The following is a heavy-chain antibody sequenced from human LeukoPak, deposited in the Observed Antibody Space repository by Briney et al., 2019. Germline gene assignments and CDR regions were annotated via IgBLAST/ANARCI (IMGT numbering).Heavy chain of an antibody. V-gene: IGHV1-58*01. CDR1: GFTFTSSA. Sequence: GTSVKVSSKASGFTFTSSAVQWVRQARGQRLEWIGWIVVGSGNTNYAQKFQERVTITRDMSTSTAYMELSSLRSEDTAVYYCAAESHNYYGSGSPDIGTWGQGTLVTVSS. J-gene: IGHJ5*02. CDR3: AAESHNYYGSGSPDIGT. D-gene: IGHD3-10*01. CDR2: IVVGSGNT.